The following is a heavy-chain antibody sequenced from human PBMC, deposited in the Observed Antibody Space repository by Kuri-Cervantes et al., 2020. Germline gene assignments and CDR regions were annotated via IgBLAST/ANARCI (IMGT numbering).Heavy chain of an antibody. V-gene: IGHV4-39*07. CDR3: ARDRLNSYIYQPFYYMDV. D-gene: IGHD2-2*01. Sequence: SETLSLTCTVSGGSISGSSYYWAWIRQPPGKGLEWIGDFHHSGTTDYNPSLKSRVTISIDTSKKQFSLNLNSVTAADTAVYYCARDRLNSYIYQPFYYMDVWGTGTTVTVSS. CDR1: GGSISGSSYY. J-gene: IGHJ6*03. CDR2: FHHSGTT.